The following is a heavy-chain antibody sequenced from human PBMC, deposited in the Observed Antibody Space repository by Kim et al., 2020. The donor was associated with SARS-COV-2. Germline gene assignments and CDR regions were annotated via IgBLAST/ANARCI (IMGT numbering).Heavy chain of an antibody. CDR3: ARDRPARGSSDYGMDV. Sequence: ASVKVSCKASGYTFTSYAMHWVRQAPGQRLEWMGWINAGNGNTKYSQKFQGRVTITRDTSASTAYMELSSLRSEDTAVYYCARDRPARGSSDYGMDVWGQGTTVTVSS. CDR1: GYTFTSYA. CDR2: INAGNGNT. J-gene: IGHJ6*02. D-gene: IGHD6-6*01. V-gene: IGHV1-3*01.